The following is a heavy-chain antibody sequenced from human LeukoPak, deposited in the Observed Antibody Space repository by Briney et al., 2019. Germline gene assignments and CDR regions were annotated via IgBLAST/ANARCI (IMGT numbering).Heavy chain of an antibody. CDR1: GYILTELS. Sequence: ASVKVSCKVSGYILTELSMHWVRQAPGKGLEWMGGFDPEDGERIYAQKFQGRVTMTEDTSTDTAYMELSSLRSEDTAVYYCATLSDYYYYGMDVWGQGTTVTVSS. V-gene: IGHV1-24*01. CDR2: FDPEDGER. CDR3: ATLSDYYYYGMDV. J-gene: IGHJ6*02.